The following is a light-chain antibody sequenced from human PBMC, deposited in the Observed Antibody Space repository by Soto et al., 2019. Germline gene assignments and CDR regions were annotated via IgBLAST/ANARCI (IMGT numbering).Light chain of an antibody. J-gene: IGLJ2*01. CDR3: SSYTSASTPLV. Sequence: QSALTQPASVSGSPGQSITISCTGTGSDVGGYNYVSWYQQHPGKAPKVMIYDVSNRPSGVSNRSSGSKSGNTASLTISGRQAEDEADYYCSSYTSASTPLVFGGGTKLTVL. CDR1: GSDVGGYNY. CDR2: DVS. V-gene: IGLV2-14*01.